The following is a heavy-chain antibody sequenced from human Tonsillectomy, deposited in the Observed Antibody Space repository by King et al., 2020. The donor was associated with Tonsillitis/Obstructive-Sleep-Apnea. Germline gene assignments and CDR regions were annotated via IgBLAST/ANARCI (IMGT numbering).Heavy chain of an antibody. CDR3: AHQFLGYCGSTSCYGPLDY. D-gene: IGHD2-2*01. Sequence: ITLKESGPTLVKPTQTLTLTCTFSGFSLSTSGVGVGWIRQPPGKALEWLALIYWDDDKRYSPSLKSRLTITKDTSKNQVVLTMTNMDPVDTGTYYCAHQFLGYCGSTSCYGPLDYWGQGTLVTVSS. CDR2: IYWDDDK. CDR1: GFSLSTSGVG. V-gene: IGHV2-5*02. J-gene: IGHJ4*02.